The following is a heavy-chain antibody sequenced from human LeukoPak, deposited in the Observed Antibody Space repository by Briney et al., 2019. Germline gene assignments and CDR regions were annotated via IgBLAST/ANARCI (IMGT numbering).Heavy chain of an antibody. CDR3: ARVIAVAYFDY. J-gene: IGHJ4*02. V-gene: IGHV4-59*01. D-gene: IGHD6-19*01. CDR1: GGSISSYY. Sequence: SSETLSLTCTVSGGSISSYYWSWIRQPPGKGLEWIGYIYYSGSTNYNPSLKSRVTISVDTSKNQFSLKLSSVTAADTAVYYCARVIAVAYFDYWGQGTLVTVSS. CDR2: IYYSGST.